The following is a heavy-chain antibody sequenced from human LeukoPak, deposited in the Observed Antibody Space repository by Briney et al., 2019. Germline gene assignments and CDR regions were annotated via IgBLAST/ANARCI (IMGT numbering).Heavy chain of an antibody. V-gene: IGHV3-48*01. Sequence: GGSLRLSCAASGFTFSSYSMNWVRQAPGKGLEWVSYISSSSSTIYFADSVKGRFTISRDNAKNALYLQMNSLRAEDTAVYFCARDLGRSSSSCYSGDYYGMDVWGQGTTVTVSS. CDR3: ARDLGRSSSSCYSGDYYGMDV. CDR1: GFTFSSYS. D-gene: IGHD2-2*02. CDR2: ISSSSSTI. J-gene: IGHJ6*02.